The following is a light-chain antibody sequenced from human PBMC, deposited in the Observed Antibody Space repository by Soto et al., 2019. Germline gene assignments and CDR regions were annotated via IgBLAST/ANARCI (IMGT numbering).Light chain of an antibody. CDR1: QSISTY. CDR3: EQGPGIPYT. CDR2: AAS. J-gene: IGKJ2*01. V-gene: IGKV1-39*01. Sequence: DIQMTQSPFSLSASVGDRVTITCRASQSISTYVNWYQQKAAKAPKLLIYAASRLQSEVHSRFGGGGFDKESPPTITRLQPEDLATYYCEQGPGIPYTFDRGTKLETK.